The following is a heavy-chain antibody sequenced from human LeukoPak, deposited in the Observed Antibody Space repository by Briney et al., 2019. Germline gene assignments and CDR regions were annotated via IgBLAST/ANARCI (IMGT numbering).Heavy chain of an antibody. CDR2: ISAYNGNT. Sequence: GASVKVSCKASGYTFTSYDISWVRQAPGQGLEWMGWISAYNGNTIYAQKLQGRVTMTTDTSTSTAYMELRSLRSDDTAVYYCARERGIAASDSPRLFDYRGQGTLVTVSS. V-gene: IGHV1-18*01. J-gene: IGHJ4*02. CDR1: GYTFTSYD. D-gene: IGHD6-13*01. CDR3: ARERGIAASDSPRLFDY.